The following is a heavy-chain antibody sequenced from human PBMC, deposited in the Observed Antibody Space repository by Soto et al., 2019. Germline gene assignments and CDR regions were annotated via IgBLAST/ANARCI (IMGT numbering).Heavy chain of an antibody. Sequence: PGGSLRLSCAASGFTFSSYGMHWVRQAPGKGLEWVAVISYDGSNKYYADSVKGRFTISRDNSKNTLYLQMNSLRAEDTAVYYCAKDQADFYGSSGYSPFFDYWDQGTLVTVSS. CDR3: AKDQADFYGSSGYSPFFDY. CDR1: GFTFSSYG. V-gene: IGHV3-30*18. CDR2: ISYDGSNK. J-gene: IGHJ4*02. D-gene: IGHD3-22*01.